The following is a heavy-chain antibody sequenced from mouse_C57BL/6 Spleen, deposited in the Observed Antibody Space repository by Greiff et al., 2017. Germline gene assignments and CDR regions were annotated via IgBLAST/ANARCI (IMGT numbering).Heavy chain of an antibody. CDR3: ARSNDGYGYAMDY. V-gene: IGHV1-54*01. J-gene: IGHJ4*01. CDR1: GYAFTNYL. CDR2: INPGRGGT. D-gene: IGHD2-3*01. Sequence: QVQLQQSGAELVRPGTSVKVSCKASGYAFTNYLIEWVKQRPGQGLEWIGVINPGRGGTNYNEKFKGKATLTADKSSSTAYMQLSSLTSEDSAVYFGARSNDGYGYAMDYWGQGTSVTVSS.